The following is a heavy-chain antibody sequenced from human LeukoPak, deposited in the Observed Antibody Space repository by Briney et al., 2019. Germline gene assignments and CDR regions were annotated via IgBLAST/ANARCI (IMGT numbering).Heavy chain of an antibody. CDR1: GFTFSNAW. V-gene: IGHV3-30*02. J-gene: IGHJ3*02. Sequence: GGSLRLSCAASGFTFSNAWMTWVRQAPGKGLEWVAFIRYDGSNKYYTDSVKGRFTISRDNSKNTLYLQMNSLRAEDTAVYYCAKATTYCSSTSCAFDIWGQGTMVTVSS. CDR2: IRYDGSNK. D-gene: IGHD2-2*01. CDR3: AKATTYCSSTSCAFDI.